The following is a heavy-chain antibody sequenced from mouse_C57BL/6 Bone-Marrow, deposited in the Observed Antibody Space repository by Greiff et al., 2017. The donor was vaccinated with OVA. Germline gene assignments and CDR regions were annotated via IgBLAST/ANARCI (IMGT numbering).Heavy chain of an antibody. V-gene: IGHV5-6*01. CDR2: ISSGGSYT. J-gene: IGHJ1*03. Sequence: EVKLMESGGDLVKPGGSLKLSCAASGFTFSSYGMSWVRQTPDKRLEWVATISSGGSYTYYPDSVKGRFTISRDNAKNTLYLQMSSLKSEDTAMYYCARHHEDWYFDVWGTGTTVTVSS. CDR1: GFTFSSYG. CDR3: ARHHEDWYFDV.